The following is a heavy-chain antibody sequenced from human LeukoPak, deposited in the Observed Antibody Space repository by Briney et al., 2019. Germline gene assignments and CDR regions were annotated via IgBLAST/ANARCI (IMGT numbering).Heavy chain of an antibody. V-gene: IGHV3-33*01. CDR3: ARDRCSGGSCYYFDH. CDR2: IWYDGNYK. CDR1: GFIFSDYG. Sequence: GGSLRLSCAVCGFIFSDYGMHWVRQAPGTGLEWVAVIWYDGNYKYYGDSVKGRFTISRDNSKNTLYLQMNSLRAEDTAVYYCARDRCSGGSCYYFDHWGQGTLVAVS. D-gene: IGHD2-15*01. J-gene: IGHJ4*02.